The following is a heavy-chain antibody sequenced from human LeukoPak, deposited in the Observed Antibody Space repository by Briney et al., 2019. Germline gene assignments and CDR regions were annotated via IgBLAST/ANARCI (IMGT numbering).Heavy chain of an antibody. CDR2: INHSGST. J-gene: IGHJ4*02. D-gene: IGHD6-13*01. CDR3: ARAARIAAAGRFDY. CDR1: GGSFSGYY. V-gene: IGHV4-34*01. Sequence: SETLSLTCAVYGGSFSGYYWSWIRQPPGKGLEWIGEINHSGSTNYNPSLKSRVTISVDTSKNQFSLTLRSATAADTAVYYCARAARIAAAGRFDYWGPGTLVTVSS.